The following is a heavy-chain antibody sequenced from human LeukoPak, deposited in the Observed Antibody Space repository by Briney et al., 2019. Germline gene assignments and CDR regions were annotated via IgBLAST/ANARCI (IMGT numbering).Heavy chain of an antibody. J-gene: IGHJ4*02. Sequence: SQTLSLTCTVSGGSISSGSYYRSWIRQPAGKGLEWIGRIYTSGSTNYNPSLKSRVTISVDTSKNQFSLKLSSVTAADTAVYFCAREHKSYGDYPYYFDSWGQGTLVTVSS. CDR1: GGSISSGSYY. V-gene: IGHV4-61*02. D-gene: IGHD4-17*01. CDR3: AREHKSYGDYPYYFDS. CDR2: IYTSGST.